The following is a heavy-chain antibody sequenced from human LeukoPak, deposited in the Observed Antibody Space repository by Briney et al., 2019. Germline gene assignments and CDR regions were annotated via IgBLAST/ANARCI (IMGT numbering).Heavy chain of an antibody. CDR3: ARGSPSQYCSGGSCYGAFDI. D-gene: IGHD2-15*01. Sequence: SGTLSPTCAVSGGSISSSTWWSWVRQPPGKGLEWIGEIYHSGSTNYYPSLKSRVTISVDKSKNHFSLKLSSVTAADTSVYYCARGSPSQYCSGGSCYGAFDIWGQGAMVIVSS. CDR1: GGSISSSTW. V-gene: IGHV4-4*02. CDR2: IYHSGST. J-gene: IGHJ3*02.